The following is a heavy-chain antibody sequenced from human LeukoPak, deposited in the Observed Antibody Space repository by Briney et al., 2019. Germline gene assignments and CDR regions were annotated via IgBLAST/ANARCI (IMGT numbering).Heavy chain of an antibody. CDR3: ARLDSSSSWYGYYFDY. CDR2: IYYSGST. D-gene: IGHD6-13*01. J-gene: IGHJ4*02. V-gene: IGHV4-39*01. Sequence: PSETLSLTCTVSGGSISSGGYYWSWIRQHPGKGLEWIGSIYYSGSTYYNPSLKSRVTISVDTSKNQFSLKLSSVTAADTAVYYCARLDSSSSWYGYYFDYWGQGTLVTVSS. CDR1: GGSISSGGYY.